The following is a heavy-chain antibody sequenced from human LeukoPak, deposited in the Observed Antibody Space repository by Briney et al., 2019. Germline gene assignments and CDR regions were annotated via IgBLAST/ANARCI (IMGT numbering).Heavy chain of an antibody. CDR1: GYTFTDYY. Sequence: GASVKASCKASGYTFTDYYMHWVRQAPGQGLEWLGRIKPKSGGTTYAQKFQGRVTMTRDTSITTAYMELSSLRSDDTAVYYCVNGGVYYEDISGDYWGQGTLVTVSS. CDR2: IKPKSGGT. CDR3: VNGGVYYEDISGDY. D-gene: IGHD3-22*01. V-gene: IGHV1-2*06. J-gene: IGHJ4*02.